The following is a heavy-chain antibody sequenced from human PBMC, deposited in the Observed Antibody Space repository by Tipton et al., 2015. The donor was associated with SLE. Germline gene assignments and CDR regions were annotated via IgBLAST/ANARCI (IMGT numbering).Heavy chain of an antibody. CDR2: IIYSAGST. D-gene: IGHD3-3*01. CDR3: AKTASYDFWSGYHMDV. Sequence: SLRLSCIASGFTFSSYAITWVRQAPGKGLEWVSIIYSAGSTYYVDSVKGRFTISRDNSKNTLYLQMNSLTVEDTAVYYCAKTASYDFWSGYHMDVWGKGTTVTVSS. V-gene: IGHV3-23*03. CDR1: GFTFSSYA. J-gene: IGHJ6*04.